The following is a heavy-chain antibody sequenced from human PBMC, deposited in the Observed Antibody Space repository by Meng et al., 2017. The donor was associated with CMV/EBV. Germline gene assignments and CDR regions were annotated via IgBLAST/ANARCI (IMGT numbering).Heavy chain of an antibody. V-gene: IGHV2-5*01. CDR1: GFSLSTSGVG. CDR2: IYWNDDK. J-gene: IGHJ5*02. Sequence: SGPTLVKPTQTLTLTCTFSGFSLSTSGVGVGWIRQPPGKALEWLALIYWNDDKRYSPSLKSRLTITKDTSKNQVVLTMTNMDPVDTATYYCAHRITITPVFDPWGQGTLVTVSS. D-gene: IGHD3-9*01. CDR3: AHRITITPVFDP.